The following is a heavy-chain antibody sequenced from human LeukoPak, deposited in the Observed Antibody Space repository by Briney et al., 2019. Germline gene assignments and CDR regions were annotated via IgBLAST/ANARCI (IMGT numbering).Heavy chain of an antibody. V-gene: IGHV3-30*18. Sequence: PGRSLRLSCAASGFTFSSYGMHRVRQAPGKGLEWVAVISYDGSNKYYADSVKGRFTISRDNSKNTLYLQMNSLRAEDTAVYYCAKGDSSSWFDYYYYGMDVWGQGTTVTVSS. J-gene: IGHJ6*02. D-gene: IGHD6-13*01. CDR3: AKGDSSSWFDYYYYGMDV. CDR1: GFTFSSYG. CDR2: ISYDGSNK.